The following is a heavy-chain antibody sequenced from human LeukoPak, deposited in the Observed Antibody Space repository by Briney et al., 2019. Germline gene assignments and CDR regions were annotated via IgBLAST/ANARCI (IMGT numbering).Heavy chain of an antibody. CDR2: IIPIFGTA. D-gene: IGHD6-13*01. J-gene: IGHJ6*03. V-gene: IGHV1-69*01. CDR3: ARAIDFHSSSWIRDYYYYYYMDV. CDR1: GGTFISYA. Sequence: GASVKVSCKASGGTFISYAISWVRQAPGQGLEWMGGIIPIFGTASYAQKFQGRVTITADESTSTAYMELSSLRSEDTAVYYCARAIDFHSSSWIRDYYYYYYMDVWGKGTTVTVSS.